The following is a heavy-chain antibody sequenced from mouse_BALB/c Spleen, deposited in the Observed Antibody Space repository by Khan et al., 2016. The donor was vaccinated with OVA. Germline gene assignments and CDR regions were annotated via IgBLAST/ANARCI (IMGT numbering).Heavy chain of an antibody. V-gene: IGHV5-9-3*01. CDR2: ISTGGHYT. Sequence: EVELVESGGGVVKPGGSLKLSCLASGFTFSSFAMSWVRQTPEKRLEWVATISTGGHYTFYPDSVKGRFTISRDNARNTLYLQMNSLRSEVTAMYYCARSLVDYYAMDYWGQGTSVTVSS. D-gene: IGHD2-2*01. CDR1: GFTFSSFA. J-gene: IGHJ4*01. CDR3: ARSLVDYYAMDY.